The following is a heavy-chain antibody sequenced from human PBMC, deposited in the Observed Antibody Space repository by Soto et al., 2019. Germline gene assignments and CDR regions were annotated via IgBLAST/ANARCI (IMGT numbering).Heavy chain of an antibody. CDR1: GYTFTRYT. CDR2: INPDNGNT. J-gene: IGHJ5*02. Sequence: SVKVSCKASGYTFTRYTMNWVRQAPGQRLEWMGWINPDNGNTKSSQKFQDRVIITRDTSASTAYMDLSSLRSEDTAVYYCAGGIATGQLDPWGQGTLVTVSS. CDR3: AGGIATGQLDP. D-gene: IGHD2-15*01. V-gene: IGHV1-3*01.